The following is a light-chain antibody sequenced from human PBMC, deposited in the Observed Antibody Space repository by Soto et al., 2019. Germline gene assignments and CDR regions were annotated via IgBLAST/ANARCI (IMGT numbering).Light chain of an antibody. CDR2: GAS. CDR1: QSVSSSY. CDR3: QQYGSSSYT. V-gene: IGKV3-20*01. J-gene: IGKJ5*01. Sequence: EILLTQSPGTLSLSPGERATLSCRASQSVSSSYLAWYQQKPGQAPRPLIYGASSRATGIPDRFSGSGSGTDFTLTISRLEPEDFAVYYCQQYGSSSYTFGQGTRLEIK.